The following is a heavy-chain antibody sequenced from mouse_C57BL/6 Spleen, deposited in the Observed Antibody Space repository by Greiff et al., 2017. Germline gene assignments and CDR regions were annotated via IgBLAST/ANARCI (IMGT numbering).Heavy chain of an antibody. J-gene: IGHJ2*01. CDR1: GYTLTSYW. Sequence: VQLQQPGAELVKPGASVKLSCKASGYTLTSYWMHWVKQRPGQGLEWIGMIHPNSGSTNYNEKFKSKATLTVDKSSSTAYMQLSSLTSEDSAVYYCARFGWDTTWGYFDYWGQGTTLTVSS. V-gene: IGHV1-64*01. CDR2: IHPNSGST. CDR3: ARFGWDTTWGYFDY. D-gene: IGHD3-3*01.